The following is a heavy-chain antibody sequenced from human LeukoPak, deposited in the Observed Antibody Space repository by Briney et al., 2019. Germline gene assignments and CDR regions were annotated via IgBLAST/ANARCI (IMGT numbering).Heavy chain of an antibody. J-gene: IGHJ6*02. CDR2: ISYDGSNK. Sequence: QPGGSLRLSCAASGFTFSSYGMHWVRQAPGKGLEWVAVISYDGSNKYYADSVKGRFTISRDNSKNTLYLQMNSLRAEDTAVYYCAKLLPFLGSTDYYNYYGMDVWGQGTTVTVSS. D-gene: IGHD1-26*01. CDR3: AKLLPFLGSTDYYNYYGMDV. V-gene: IGHV3-30*18. CDR1: GFTFSSYG.